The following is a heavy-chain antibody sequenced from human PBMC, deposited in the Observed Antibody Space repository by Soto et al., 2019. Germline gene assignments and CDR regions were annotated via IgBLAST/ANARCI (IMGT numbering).Heavy chain of an antibody. CDR1: GASISDYY. D-gene: IGHD5-18*01. Sequence: PSDTLSLTCTVSGASISDYYWSWMRQSPGKGLDWIGCFYLLGSTVYYRSLKSRVTMSVDTSKNQFSLELTSVTAADTAGHDCARWSWIPPKLYLWGQGTLVTVSS. V-gene: IGHV4-59*07. CDR3: ARWSWIPPKLYL. J-gene: IGHJ4*02. CDR2: FYLLGST.